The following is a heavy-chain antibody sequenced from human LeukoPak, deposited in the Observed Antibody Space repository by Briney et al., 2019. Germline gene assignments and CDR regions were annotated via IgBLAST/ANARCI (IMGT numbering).Heavy chain of an antibody. Sequence: PSGTLSLTCGVSGGSISSTNWWSRARQPPGEGLERMGEISLSGHTTYNPSLKSRVTMSLDKSKNHLSLNLTSVTAADTAVYYCSRESGAFSPFGYWGQGTLVTVSS. J-gene: IGHJ4*02. CDR1: GGSISSTNW. V-gene: IGHV4-4*02. CDR2: ISLSGHT. CDR3: SRESGAFSPFGY. D-gene: IGHD1-26*01.